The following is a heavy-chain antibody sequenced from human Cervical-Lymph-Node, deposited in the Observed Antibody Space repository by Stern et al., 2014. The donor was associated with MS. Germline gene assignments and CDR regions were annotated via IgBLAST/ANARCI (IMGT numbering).Heavy chain of an antibody. V-gene: IGHV5-51*01. Sequence: EVQLVESGAEVKKPGESLKISCKLSGYSFTIYYIAWVRQMPGKGLDWMGVIYHYDSDTTYSPSFQGQVTISADKSITTAYLQWSSLRASDTAMYYCARHVQGFDYWGQGTLVTVSS. J-gene: IGHJ4*02. CDR2: IYHYDSDT. CDR1: GYSFTIYY. CDR3: ARHVQGFDY.